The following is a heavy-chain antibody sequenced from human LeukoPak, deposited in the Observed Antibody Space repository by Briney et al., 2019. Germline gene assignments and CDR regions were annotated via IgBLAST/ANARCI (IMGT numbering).Heavy chain of an antibody. J-gene: IGHJ4*02. CDR1: GFTFSSYA. CDR3: ARDGPAALDY. D-gene: IGHD2-2*01. CDR2: ISYDGSNN. V-gene: IGHV3-30*15. Sequence: GGTLRLSCAVSGFTFSSYAMHWGRHAPAQGEEWVGVISYDGSNNYYADSVNGRFSIARDNSKTTLYLQMSRRRAEVTAVDYCARDGPAALDYWGQGTLVTVSS.